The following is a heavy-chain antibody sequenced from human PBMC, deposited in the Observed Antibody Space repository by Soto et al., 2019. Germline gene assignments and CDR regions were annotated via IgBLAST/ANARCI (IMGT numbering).Heavy chain of an antibody. V-gene: IGHV1-69*01. Sequence: QVQLVQSGAEVRKPGSSVKVSCKASGGTFSRYAINWVRQAPGQGLEWMGGIIPMFGKTNYAQKFKGRVTITADESTSTVYMELNTLRSEDAAVYYCARASIHGSSWYFWFDPWGQGTLVTGSS. D-gene: IGHD6-13*01. CDR3: ARASIHGSSWYFWFDP. CDR2: IIPMFGKT. J-gene: IGHJ5*01. CDR1: GGTFSRYA.